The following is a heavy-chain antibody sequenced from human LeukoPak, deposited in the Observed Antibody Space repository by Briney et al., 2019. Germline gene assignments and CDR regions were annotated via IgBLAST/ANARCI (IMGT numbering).Heavy chain of an antibody. Sequence: PGGSLRLSCAASGFTFSSYAMSWVRQAPGKGLEWVSAISGSGGSTYYADSVKGRFTISGDNSKNTLYLQMNSLRAEDTAVYYCAKRFNYGGNSLKSTHAFDIWGQGTMVTVSS. CDR1: GFTFSSYA. D-gene: IGHD4-23*01. V-gene: IGHV3-23*01. CDR3: AKRFNYGGNSLKSTHAFDI. CDR2: ISGSGGST. J-gene: IGHJ3*02.